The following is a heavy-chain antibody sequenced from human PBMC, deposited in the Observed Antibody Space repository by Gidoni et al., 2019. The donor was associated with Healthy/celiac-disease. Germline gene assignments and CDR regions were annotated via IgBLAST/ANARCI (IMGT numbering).Heavy chain of an antibody. V-gene: IGHV3-7*03. CDR2: IKQDGSEK. D-gene: IGHD1-26*01. J-gene: IGHJ3*02. Sequence: EVQLVESGGGLVQPGGSLRLPCAASGFPFRRYWMSWVRQAPGKGLEWVANIKQDGSEKYYVDSVKGRFTISRDNAKNSLYLQMNSLRAEDTAVYYCARVEEDPSVGDAFDIWGQGTMVTVSS. CDR1: GFPFRRYW. CDR3: ARVEEDPSVGDAFDI.